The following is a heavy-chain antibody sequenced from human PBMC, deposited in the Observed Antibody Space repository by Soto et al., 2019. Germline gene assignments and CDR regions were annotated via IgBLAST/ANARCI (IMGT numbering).Heavy chain of an antibody. D-gene: IGHD5-18*01. CDR1: GYSISSGYY. Sequence: TLSLTCAVSGYSISSGYYWGWIRQPPGQGLEWIGSIYHSGSTYYNPSLKSRVTISVDTSKNQFSLKLSSVTAADTAVYYCARVPPRYSYGSLGYVMDVWGQGTTVTVSS. CDR2: IYHSGST. J-gene: IGHJ6*02. V-gene: IGHV4-38-2*01. CDR3: ARVPPRYSYGSLGYVMDV.